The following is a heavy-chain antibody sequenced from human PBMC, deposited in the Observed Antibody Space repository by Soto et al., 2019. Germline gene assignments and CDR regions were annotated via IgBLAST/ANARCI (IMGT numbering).Heavy chain of an antibody. Sequence: GGSLRLSCAASGFSFDDYAMHWVRQAPGKGLEWVTGISWNSGTIGYADSVKGRFTISRDNSKNTLYLQMNSLRAEDTAVYYCAKDPGGSSSTIYWYFDLWGRGTLVTVS. V-gene: IGHV3-9*01. CDR1: GFSFDDYA. J-gene: IGHJ2*01. D-gene: IGHD6-6*01. CDR3: AKDPGGSSSTIYWYFDL. CDR2: ISWNSGTI.